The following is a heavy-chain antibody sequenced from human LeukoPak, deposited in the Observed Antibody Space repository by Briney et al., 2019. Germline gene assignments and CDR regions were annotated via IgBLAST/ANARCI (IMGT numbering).Heavy chain of an antibody. D-gene: IGHD6-6*01. CDR1: GGSISSSSYY. Sequence: SETLSLTCTVSGGSISSSSYYWGWIRQPPGKGLEWIGTIYYSGTTYYNPSLKSRVTISLDTSKNQFSLKLSSVTAADTAIYYCARDFSSSSTVYYYYYMDVWGKGTTVTVSS. CDR3: ARDFSSSSTVYYYYYMDV. V-gene: IGHV4-39*07. J-gene: IGHJ6*03. CDR2: IYYSGTT.